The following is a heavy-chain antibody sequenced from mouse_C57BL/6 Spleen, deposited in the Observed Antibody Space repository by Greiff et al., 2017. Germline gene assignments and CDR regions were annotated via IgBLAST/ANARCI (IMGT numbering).Heavy chain of an antibody. D-gene: IGHD1-1*01. CDR3: ARLLRYPDWYFDV. J-gene: IGHJ1*03. Sequence: VQLQQPGAELVKPGASVKLSCKASGYTFTSYWMQWVKQRPGQGLEWIGEIDPSDSYTTYNQKFKGKATLTVDTSSSTAYMQLSSLTSEDSAVYYCARLLRYPDWYFDVWGTGTTVTVSS. CDR2: IDPSDSYT. CDR1: GYTFTSYW. V-gene: IGHV1-50*01.